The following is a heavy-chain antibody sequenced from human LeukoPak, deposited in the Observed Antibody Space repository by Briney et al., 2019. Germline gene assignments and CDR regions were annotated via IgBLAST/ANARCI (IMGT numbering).Heavy chain of an antibody. CDR1: GFTFSSYG. D-gene: IGHD6-19*01. CDR2: ISYDGSNK. Sequence: GGSLRLSCAASGFTFSSYGMHWVRQAPGKGLEWVAVISYDGSNKYYADSVKGRFTISRDNSKNTLYLQMNSLRAEDTAVYYCAKXHGIAVAGFPPEYYFDYWGQGTLVTVSS. V-gene: IGHV3-30*18. J-gene: IGHJ4*02. CDR3: AKXHGIAVAGFPPEYYFDY.